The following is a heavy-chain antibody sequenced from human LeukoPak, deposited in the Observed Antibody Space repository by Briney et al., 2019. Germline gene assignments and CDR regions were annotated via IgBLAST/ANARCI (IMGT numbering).Heavy chain of an antibody. CDR3: ARGIPGYFNTSGYYYDY. CDR2: MYHSGST. V-gene: IGHV4-38-2*02. CDR1: GYSISSGYY. J-gene: IGHJ4*02. D-gene: IGHD3-22*01. Sequence: PSETLSLTCTVSGYSISSGYYWGWIRQPPGKGLEWIGSMYHSGSTYYKPSLKSRVTISLDTSKNQFSLKLRSVTAADTAVYYCARGIPGYFNTSGYYYDYWGQGTLVTVSS.